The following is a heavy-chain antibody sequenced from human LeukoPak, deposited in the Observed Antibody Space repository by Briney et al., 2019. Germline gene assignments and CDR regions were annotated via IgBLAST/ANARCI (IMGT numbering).Heavy chain of an antibody. D-gene: IGHD1-26*01. CDR2: ITSSSSYI. V-gene: IGHV3-21*01. Sequence: GGSLRLSCAASGFTFSSYAMSWVRQAPGKGLEWVSSITSSSSYIYYADSVKGRFTISRDNARNSLYLQMNSLRAEDTAVYYCARDQDGPGATVDHWGQGTLVTVSS. J-gene: IGHJ5*02. CDR3: ARDQDGPGATVDH. CDR1: GFTFSSYA.